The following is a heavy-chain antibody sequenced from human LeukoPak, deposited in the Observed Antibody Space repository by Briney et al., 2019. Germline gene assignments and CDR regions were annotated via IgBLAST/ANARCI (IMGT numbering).Heavy chain of an antibody. CDR3: ARVYCSGGSCYYPFDY. Sequence: ASVKVSCKXSGGTFSSYAISWVRQPPGQGLEWMGRIIPIFGTANYAQKFQGRVTITTDESTSTAYMELSSLRSEDTAVYYCARVYCSGGSCYYPFDYWGQGTLVTVSS. CDR2: IIPIFGTA. J-gene: IGHJ4*02. CDR1: GGTFSSYA. D-gene: IGHD2-15*01. V-gene: IGHV1-69*05.